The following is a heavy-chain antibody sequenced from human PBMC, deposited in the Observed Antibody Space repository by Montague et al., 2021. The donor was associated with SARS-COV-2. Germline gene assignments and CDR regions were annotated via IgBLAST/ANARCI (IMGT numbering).Heavy chain of an antibody. V-gene: IGHV4-39*07. Sequence: SETLSLTCAVSGGSISSTTNFWAWLRQPPGKEPEWIGSIFFRGTTYSNPSLKSRVTTSVDTSNNQFSLRLTSMTAADTAVYFCARDSRGGSLHPFFDSWSQGTLVTVSS. J-gene: IGHJ4*02. D-gene: IGHD3-10*01. CDR2: IFFRGTT. CDR1: GGSISSTTNF. CDR3: ARDSRGGSLHPFFDS.